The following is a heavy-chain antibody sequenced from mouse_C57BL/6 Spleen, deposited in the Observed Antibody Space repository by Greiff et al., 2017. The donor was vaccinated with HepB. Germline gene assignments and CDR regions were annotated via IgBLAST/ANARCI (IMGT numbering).Heavy chain of an antibody. CDR2: INPYNGGT. J-gene: IGHJ2*01. Sequence: VQLQQSGPVLVKPGASVKMSCKASGYTFTDYYMNWVKQSHGKSLEWIGVINPYNGGTSYNQKFKGKATLTVDKSSSTAYMELNSLTSEDSAVYYCARRWDYYGSSSFDYWGQGTTLTVSS. CDR3: ARRWDYYGSSSFDY. V-gene: IGHV1-19*01. D-gene: IGHD1-1*01. CDR1: GYTFTDYY.